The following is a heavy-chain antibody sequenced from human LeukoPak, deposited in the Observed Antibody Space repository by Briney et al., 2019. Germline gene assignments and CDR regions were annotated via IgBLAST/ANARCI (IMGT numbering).Heavy chain of an antibody. J-gene: IGHJ4*02. Sequence: GGSLRLSCTASGFIFSTHGMHWVRQAPGKGLEWVADIKQDGSEKYFVDSVKGRFTISRENAKNSLYLQMNSLRAEDTAVYYCARDKYYGDSYFEYWGQGTLVTVSS. CDR3: ARDKYYGDSYFEY. D-gene: IGHD4-17*01. CDR1: GFIFSTHG. CDR2: IKQDGSEK. V-gene: IGHV3-7*01.